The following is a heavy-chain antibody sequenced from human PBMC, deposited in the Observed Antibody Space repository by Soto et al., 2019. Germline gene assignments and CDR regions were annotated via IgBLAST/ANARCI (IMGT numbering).Heavy chain of an antibody. J-gene: IGHJ4*02. CDR3: ARIPRYSFPTSDDLDS. CDR1: GGTFYTYT. Sequence: SVKVSCKASGGTFYTYTFSWVRQAPGQGLEWMGSITPIYPTTNYAEKFQGRLTVTADGSTNTAYMELNSLTSEDTAVYYCARIPRYSFPTSDDLDSWGQGTPVTVS. V-gene: IGHV1-69*13. CDR2: ITPIYPTT. D-gene: IGHD5-18*01.